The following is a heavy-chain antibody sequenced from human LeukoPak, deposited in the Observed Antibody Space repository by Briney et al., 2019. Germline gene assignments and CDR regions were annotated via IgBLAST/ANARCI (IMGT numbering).Heavy chain of an antibody. Sequence: PGGSLRLSFAASGFTFSRYSMHWVRQAPCKGVAWVAVISYDGSGIHYVDSVSGRFTISRDSSRNTVYVQMNSLRPEDTAVYYCTKGDWEFGSTGYFDYWGQGSLVTVSS. CDR1: GFTFSRYS. J-gene: IGHJ4*02. CDR2: ISYDGSGI. D-gene: IGHD2-8*02. V-gene: IGHV3-30*18. CDR3: TKGDWEFGSTGYFDY.